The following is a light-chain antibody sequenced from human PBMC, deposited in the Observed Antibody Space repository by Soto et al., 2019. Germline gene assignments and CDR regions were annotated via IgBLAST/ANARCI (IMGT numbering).Light chain of an antibody. J-gene: IGLJ1*01. CDR1: SSNIGAGYA. V-gene: IGLV1-40*01. CDR3: QSFDSSLTTFYV. Sequence: QSALTQPPSVSGAPGQRVTISCTGSSSNIGAGYAVHWYQQLPGTAPKLLIYVNNNRPSGVPDRFSGSKSGTSASLAITGLQAEDEADYYCQSFDSSLTTFYVFGTGTKV. CDR2: VNN.